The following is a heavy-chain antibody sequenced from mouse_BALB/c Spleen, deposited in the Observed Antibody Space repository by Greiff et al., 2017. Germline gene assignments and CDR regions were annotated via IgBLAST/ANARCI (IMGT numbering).Heavy chain of an antibody. V-gene: IGHV14-3*02. CDR3: AISIYYGNYRFAY. J-gene: IGHJ3*01. D-gene: IGHD2-1*01. CDR2: IDPANGNT. Sequence: VQLQQSGAELVKPGASVKLSCTASGFNIKDTYMHWVKQRPEQGLEWIGRIDPANGNTKYDPKFQGKATITADTSSNTAYLQLSSLTSEDTAVYYCAISIYYGNYRFAYWGQGTLVTVSA. CDR1: GFNIKDTY.